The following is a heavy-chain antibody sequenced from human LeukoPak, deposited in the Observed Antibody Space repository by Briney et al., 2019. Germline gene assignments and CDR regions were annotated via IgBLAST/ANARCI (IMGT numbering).Heavy chain of an antibody. J-gene: IGHJ4*02. CDR1: GFTFDDYA. Sequence: PGGSLRLSCPASGFTFDDYAMHWVRQAPGRGLEWVSGISWNSGSIGYADSVKGRFTISRDNAKHSLYLQMNSLRAEDTAVYYCATRSGWTFDYWGQGTLVTVSS. CDR2: ISWNSGSI. D-gene: IGHD2-15*01. CDR3: ATRSGWTFDY. V-gene: IGHV3-9*01.